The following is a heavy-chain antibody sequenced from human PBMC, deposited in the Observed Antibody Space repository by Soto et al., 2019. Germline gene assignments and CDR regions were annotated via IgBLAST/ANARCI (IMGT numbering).Heavy chain of an antibody. D-gene: IGHD2-2*01. Sequence: GGSLRLSCAASGFTFDDYAMHWVRQAPGKGLEWVSGISWNSGSIGYADSVKGRFTISRDNAKNSLYLQMNSLRAEDTALYYCAKVYCSSTSCYHDYWGQGTLVTVSS. J-gene: IGHJ4*02. CDR3: AKVYCSSTSCYHDY. CDR1: GFTFDDYA. V-gene: IGHV3-9*01. CDR2: ISWNSGSI.